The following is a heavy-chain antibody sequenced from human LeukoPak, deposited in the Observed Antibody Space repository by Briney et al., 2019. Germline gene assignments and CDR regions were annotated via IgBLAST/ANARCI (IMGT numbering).Heavy chain of an antibody. Sequence: PSETLSLTCTVSGGSISSSSYYWGWIRQPPGKGLEWIVSIYYSGSTYYNPSLKSRVTISVDTSKNQSSLKLSSLTAADTAVYYCARARVGNGPDYWGQGTLVTVSS. J-gene: IGHJ4*02. V-gene: IGHV4-39*01. D-gene: IGHD7-27*01. CDR1: GGSISSSSYY. CDR3: ARARVGNGPDY. CDR2: IYYSGST.